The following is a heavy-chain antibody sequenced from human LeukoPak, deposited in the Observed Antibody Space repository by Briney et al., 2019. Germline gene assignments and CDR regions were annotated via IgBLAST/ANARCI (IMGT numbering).Heavy chain of an antibody. D-gene: IGHD5-24*01. V-gene: IGHV3-11*05. Sequence: AGSLRLSCAASGFTVSDYYMSWIRRAPGKGREGVSYISSSSSHTNYADSVKGRFTISRDNAENSVYLQMNSLRAEDTAVYYCARDSRAGYNSVDYWGQGSLVTVS. CDR3: ARDSRAGYNSVDY. CDR1: GFTVSDYY. CDR2: ISSSSSHT. J-gene: IGHJ4*02.